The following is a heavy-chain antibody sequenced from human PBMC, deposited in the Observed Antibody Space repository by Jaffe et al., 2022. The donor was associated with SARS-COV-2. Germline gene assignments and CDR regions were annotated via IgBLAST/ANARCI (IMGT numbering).Heavy chain of an antibody. J-gene: IGHJ4*02. CDR3: ARLYGDRFDY. Sequence: QVQLQESGPGLVKPSETLSLTCTVSGGSIGSGASYWSWIRQHPGKGLEWIGYIYYSGSTYYNPSLESRVTISVDTSQKQFSLNLSSATAADTAVYYCARLYGDRFDYWGQGILVTVSS. V-gene: IGHV4-31*03. CDR1: GGSIGSGASY. D-gene: IGHD4-17*01. CDR2: IYYSGST.